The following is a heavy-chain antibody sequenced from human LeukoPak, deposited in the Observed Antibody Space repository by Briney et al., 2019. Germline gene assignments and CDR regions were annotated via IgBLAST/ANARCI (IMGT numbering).Heavy chain of an antibody. V-gene: IGHV5-10-1*01. CDR2: IDPGDSYT. Sequence: GESLKISCKGSGYSFTSYWISWVRQMPGKGLEWMGRIDPGDSYTNYSPSFQGHVTISADKSISTAYLQWSSLKASDTAMYYCARSEPDIVVVVAANAHYYYGMDVWGQGTTVTVSS. J-gene: IGHJ6*02. D-gene: IGHD2-15*01. CDR3: ARSEPDIVVVVAANAHYYYGMDV. CDR1: GYSFTSYW.